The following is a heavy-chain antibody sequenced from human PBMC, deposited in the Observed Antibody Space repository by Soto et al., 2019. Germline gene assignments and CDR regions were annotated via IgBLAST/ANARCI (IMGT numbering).Heavy chain of an antibody. V-gene: IGHV3-23*01. Sequence: GGSLRLSCAASGFTFSSYAMSWVRQAPGKGLEWVSAISGSGGSTYYADSVKGRFTISRDNSKNTLYLQMNSLRAEDTAVYYCAKESDIVVVPAASQMNDYWGQGTLVTVSS. CDR3: AKESDIVVVPAASQMNDY. CDR2: ISGSGGST. D-gene: IGHD2-2*01. J-gene: IGHJ4*02. CDR1: GFTFSSYA.